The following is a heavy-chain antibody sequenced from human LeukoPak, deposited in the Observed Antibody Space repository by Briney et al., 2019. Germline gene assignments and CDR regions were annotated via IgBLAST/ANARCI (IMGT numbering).Heavy chain of an antibody. CDR3: TRDGASTDDY. V-gene: IGHV1-18*01. J-gene: IGHJ4*02. CDR2: ISGNNDNP. Sequence: ASVKVSCKTSGYTFSNFGINWVRQAPGQGLEWMGWISGNNDNPNYGQKFQGRFTVTTASSTSTAYREMMNLRFDDTAVYYCTRDGASTDDYWGQGTVVSVSS. CDR1: GYTFSNFG. D-gene: IGHD2-2*01.